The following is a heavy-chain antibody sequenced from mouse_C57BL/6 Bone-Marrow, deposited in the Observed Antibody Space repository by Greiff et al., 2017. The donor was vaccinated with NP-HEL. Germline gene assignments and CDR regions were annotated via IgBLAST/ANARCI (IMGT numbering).Heavy chain of an antibody. CDR3: ARSPYNWDLYYFDY. CDR2: IHPNSGST. J-gene: IGHJ2*01. D-gene: IGHD4-1*01. Sequence: QVQLQQPGAELVKPGASVKLSCKASGYTFTSYWMHWVKQRPGQGLEWIGMIHPNSGSTNYTEKFKSKATLTVDKSSSTAYMQLSSLTSEDSAVYYCARSPYNWDLYYFDYWGQGTTLTVSS. V-gene: IGHV1-64*01. CDR1: GYTFTSYW.